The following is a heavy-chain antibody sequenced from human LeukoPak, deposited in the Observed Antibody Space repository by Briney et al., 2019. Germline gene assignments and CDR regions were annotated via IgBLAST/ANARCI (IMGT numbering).Heavy chain of an antibody. Sequence: PSETLSLTCSVSGVSISSGDYYWSWIRQPPGKGLEWIGHISYSGTTHYNPSLKSRVTISADASKNHFSLKMSSVTAADTAVYYCARDDNHYDILTGYYNVDYHFGIYVWGQGTTVTVSS. CDR1: GVSISSGDYY. V-gene: IGHV4-30-4*01. D-gene: IGHD3-9*01. CDR3: ARDDNHYDILTGYYNVDYHFGIYV. CDR2: ISYSGTT. J-gene: IGHJ6*02.